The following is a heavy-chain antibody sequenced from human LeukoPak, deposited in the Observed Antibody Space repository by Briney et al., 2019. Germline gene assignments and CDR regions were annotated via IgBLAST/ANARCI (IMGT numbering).Heavy chain of an antibody. CDR1: GDSLSNNNVA. V-gene: IGHV6-1*01. CDR2: TYYRSKWNT. D-gene: IGHD2-8*01. CDR3: ARGCYGSFDY. J-gene: IGHJ4*02. Sequence: SQTLSLTCAISGDSLSNNNVAWNWIRQSPSRGLEWLGRTYYRSKWNTDYAVSVKSRITINSDTSKNQFSLQLNSVTPKDTAVYYCARGCYGSFDYWDQGTLVTVSS.